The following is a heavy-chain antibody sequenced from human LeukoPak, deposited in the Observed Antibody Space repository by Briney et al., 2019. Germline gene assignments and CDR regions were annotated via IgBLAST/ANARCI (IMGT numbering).Heavy chain of an antibody. D-gene: IGHD6-6*01. J-gene: IGHJ3*02. CDR3: ARDNARLVDAFDI. CDR1: GYTFTSYY. V-gene: IGHV1-46*01. Sequence: ASVKVSCKASGYTFTSYYMHWVRQAPGQGLEWMGIINPSGGSTSYAQKFQGRVTMTRDTSTSTAYMELSSLRSEDTAVYYCARDNARLVDAFDISGQGTMVTVSS. CDR2: INPSGGST.